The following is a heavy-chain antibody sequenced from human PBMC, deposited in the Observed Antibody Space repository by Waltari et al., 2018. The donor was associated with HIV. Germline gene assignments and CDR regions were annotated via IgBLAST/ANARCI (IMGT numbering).Heavy chain of an antibody. Sequence: QVQLVESGGGVVQPGRSLRLSCVVSGLTSRTYGMHWVRQAPGKGLEWVAVISYDGSNKFYADSVKGRFTISRDSLKDTLYLQMDSLRVEDTAVYYCAAYRIVVVAAAMDYWGQGTLVTVSS. CDR3: AAYRIVVVAAAMDY. V-gene: IGHV3-30*03. D-gene: IGHD2-15*01. CDR1: GLTSRTYG. J-gene: IGHJ4*02. CDR2: ISYDGSNK.